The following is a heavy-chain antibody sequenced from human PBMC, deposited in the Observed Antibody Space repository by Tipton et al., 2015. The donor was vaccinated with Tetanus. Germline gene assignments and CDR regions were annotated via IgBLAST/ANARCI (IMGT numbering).Heavy chain of an antibody. J-gene: IGHJ4*02. CDR2: MYSGGDT. D-gene: IGHD6-19*01. Sequence: LSLTCTVSGGSVSSHYMSWVRQAPGKGLEWVSVMYSGGDTYYVDSVKGRFSISRDNAKNTLYLQMNSLRVEDTAVYYCVRDGGSSGWLAYWGQGTLVTVSS. CDR3: VRDGGSSGWLAY. V-gene: IGHV3-53*01. CDR1: GGSVSSHY.